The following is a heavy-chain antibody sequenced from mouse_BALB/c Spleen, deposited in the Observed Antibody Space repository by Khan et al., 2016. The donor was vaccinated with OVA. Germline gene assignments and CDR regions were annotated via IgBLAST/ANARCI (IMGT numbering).Heavy chain of an antibody. D-gene: IGHD2-14*01. Sequence: EVQLQESGPSLVKPSQTLSLTCSVTGDSITTGYWNWIRKFPGNKLEYMGYIIYTGYTYYNPSLKSRISITRHTSNNHYYLQLNSVTDEDTATYYCARSTYRYACVYWGQGTLVTVSA. CDR3: ARSTYRYACVY. CDR2: IIYTGYT. V-gene: IGHV3-8*02. J-gene: IGHJ3*01. CDR1: GDSITTGY.